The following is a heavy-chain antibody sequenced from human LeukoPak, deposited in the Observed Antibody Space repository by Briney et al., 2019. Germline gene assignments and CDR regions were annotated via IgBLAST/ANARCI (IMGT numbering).Heavy chain of an antibody. D-gene: IGHD2-2*01. Sequence: SETLSLTCAVCGGSFSGYYWSWIRQAPGKGLEWIGNIFHSGSPRYNPSLKCRVTISVDTSKKQFSLNLRSVTAADTAVYFCARDMRPNQLLFNWFDPWGQGTLVIVSS. CDR1: GGSFSGYY. J-gene: IGHJ5*02. CDR3: ARDMRPNQLLFNWFDP. V-gene: IGHV4-59*01. CDR2: IFHSGSP.